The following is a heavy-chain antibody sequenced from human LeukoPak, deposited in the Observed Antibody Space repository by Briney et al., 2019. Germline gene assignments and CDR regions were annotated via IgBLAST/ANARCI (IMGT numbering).Heavy chain of an antibody. CDR2: IYYSGST. J-gene: IGHJ3*02. D-gene: IGHD3-10*01. CDR1: GGSISSYY. CDR3: ARARGRYDAFDI. V-gene: IGHV4-59*01. Sequence: SETLSLTCTVSGGSISSYYWSWIRQPPGKGLEWIGYIYYSGSTNYNPSLKSRVTISVDTSKNQFSLKLSSVTAADTAVYYCARARGRYDAFDIWGQGTMVTVSS.